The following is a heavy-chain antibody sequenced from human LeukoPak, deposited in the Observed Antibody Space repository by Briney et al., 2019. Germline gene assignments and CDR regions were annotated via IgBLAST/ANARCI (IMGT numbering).Heavy chain of an antibody. Sequence: GGSLRLSCAASGFTFGRYEMNWVRQAPGKGLEWVSYIGTIISTTYYADSVKGRFTVSRDDAKNSLYLQMNSLRGEDTAVYYCARSGGPGTYHQLRYNWFDPWGQGTLVTVSS. CDR1: GFTFGRYE. CDR3: ARSGGPGTYHQLRYNWFDP. J-gene: IGHJ5*02. D-gene: IGHD3-10*01. V-gene: IGHV3-48*03. CDR2: IGTIISTT.